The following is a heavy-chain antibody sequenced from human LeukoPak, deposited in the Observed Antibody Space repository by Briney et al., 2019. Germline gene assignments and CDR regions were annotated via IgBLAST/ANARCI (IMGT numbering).Heavy chain of an antibody. D-gene: IGHD2-2*01. Sequence: SKTLSLTCTVSGSISSYYWSWIRQPPGKGLEWIGYIYTSGSTNYNPSLKSRVTISVDTSKNQFSLDLSSGTAADTAVYYCARQKCTSTSCLTKNAFDIGGQGTMVTVS. CDR1: GSISSYY. CDR2: IYTSGST. J-gene: IGHJ3*02. CDR3: ARQKCTSTSCLTKNAFDI. V-gene: IGHV4-4*09.